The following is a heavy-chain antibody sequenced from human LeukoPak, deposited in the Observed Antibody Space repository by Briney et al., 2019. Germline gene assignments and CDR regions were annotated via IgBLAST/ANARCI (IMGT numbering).Heavy chain of an antibody. Sequence: SETLSLTCTVSGGSISDSSYYWGWIRQPPGKGLEWIGSIHYSGSTYYNPSLKSRVTISVDTSKNQFSLRLSSVTAADTAVYYCARHHRDSSGWYKIDYWGQGILVTVSS. J-gene: IGHJ4*02. CDR1: GGSISDSSYY. CDR2: IHYSGST. CDR3: ARHHRDSSGWYKIDY. D-gene: IGHD6-19*01. V-gene: IGHV4-39*01.